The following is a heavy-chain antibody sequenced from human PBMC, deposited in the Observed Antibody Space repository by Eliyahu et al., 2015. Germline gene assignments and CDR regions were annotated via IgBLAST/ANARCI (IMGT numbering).Heavy chain of an antibody. Sequence: QVQLQQWGAGLLKPSETLSLTCAVYGGSFSGYYWSWIRQPPGKGLEWIGEINHSGSTHYNPSLKSRVTISVDTSKNQFSLKLSSVTAADTAVYYCARDEGIWGSYPYWGQGTLVTVSS. J-gene: IGHJ4*02. D-gene: IGHD3-16*02. CDR1: GGSFSGYY. CDR2: INHSGST. V-gene: IGHV4-34*01. CDR3: ARDEGIWGSYPY.